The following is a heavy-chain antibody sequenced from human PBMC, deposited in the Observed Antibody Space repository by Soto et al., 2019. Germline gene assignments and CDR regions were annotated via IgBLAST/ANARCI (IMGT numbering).Heavy chain of an antibody. J-gene: IGHJ6*03. Sequence: GASVKVSCKASGYTFTSYAMHWVRQAPGQRLEWMGWINAGNGNTKYSQKFQGRVTITRDTSASTAYMELSSLRSEDTAVYYCASYNGSGRFYYYYYMGVWGKGTTVTVSS. CDR2: INAGNGNT. CDR3: ASYNGSGRFYYYYYMGV. CDR1: GYTFTSYA. D-gene: IGHD3-10*01. V-gene: IGHV1-3*01.